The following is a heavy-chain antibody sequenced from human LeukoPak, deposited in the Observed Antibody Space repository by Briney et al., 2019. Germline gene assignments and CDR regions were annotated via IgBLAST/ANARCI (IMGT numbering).Heavy chain of an antibody. CDR2: IGTAGDT. CDR1: GFTFSDYD. V-gene: IGHV3-13*01. D-gene: IGHD1-1*01. CDR3: ARVAKERVGGVYYFDY. J-gene: IGHJ4*02. Sequence: GGSLRLPCAASGFTFSDYDMHWVRQATGKGLEWVSAIGTAGDTYYTGSVKGRFTISRENAKNSLYLQMNSLRAGDTAVYYCARVAKERVGGVYYFDYWGQGTLVTASS.